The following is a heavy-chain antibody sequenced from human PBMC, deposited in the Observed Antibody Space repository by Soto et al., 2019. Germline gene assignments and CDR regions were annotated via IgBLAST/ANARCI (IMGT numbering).Heavy chain of an antibody. V-gene: IGHV3-33*01. CDR1: GFTFSSYG. CDR3: ARERIFGVVMGGMDV. J-gene: IGHJ6*02. D-gene: IGHD3-3*01. CDR2: IWYDGSNK. Sequence: GGSLRLSCAASGFTFSSYGMHWVRQAPGKGLEWVAVIWYDGSNKYYADSVKGRFTISRDNSKNTLYLQMNSLRAEDTAVYYCARERIFGVVMGGMDVWGQGTTVTVSS.